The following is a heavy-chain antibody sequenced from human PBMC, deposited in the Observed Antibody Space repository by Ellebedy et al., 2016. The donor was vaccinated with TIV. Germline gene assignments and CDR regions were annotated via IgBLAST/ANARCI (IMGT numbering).Heavy chain of an antibody. Sequence: GSLRLSXTVSGGSISSTSYYWGWIRQPPGKGLEWIGSIYYRGNTYYNPSLKSRVTISVDTSKNQFSLEMKSLTAADTAVYFCARGRRHYESSAYYLDYWGQGPLVTVSS. CDR1: GGSISSTSYY. CDR3: ARGRRHYESSAYYLDY. D-gene: IGHD3-22*01. J-gene: IGHJ4*02. CDR2: IYYRGNT. V-gene: IGHV4-39*07.